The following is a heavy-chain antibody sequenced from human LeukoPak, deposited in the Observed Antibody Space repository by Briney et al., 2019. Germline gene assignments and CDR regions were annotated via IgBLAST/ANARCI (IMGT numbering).Heavy chain of an antibody. CDR2: IYYSGST. CDR3: ARHISTTGTSEFDY. D-gene: IGHD1-1*01. CDR1: GGSISSYY. V-gene: IGHV4-59*01. Sequence: PSETLSLTCTVSGGSISSYYWSWIRQPPGKGLEWIGYIYYSGSTNYNPSLKSRVTISVDTSKNQFSLKLSSVTAADTAVSYCARHISTTGTSEFDYWGQGTLVTVSS. J-gene: IGHJ4*02.